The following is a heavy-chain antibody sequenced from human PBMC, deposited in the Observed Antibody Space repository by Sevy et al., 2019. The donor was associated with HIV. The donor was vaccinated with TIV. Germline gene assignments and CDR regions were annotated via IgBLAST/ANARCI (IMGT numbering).Heavy chain of an antibody. D-gene: IGHD3-10*01. CDR2: XXXXXAT. V-gene: IGHV4-31*02. Sequence: SETLSLTXTVXXXXXXXXXYYWTXXRXYPGXXXEWLGXXXXXXATNYNPSLESRISISIDTSKNQNLFSLRLDSVTXXXPAVYYCARGESILXXGXXSXXXYWGQXILVTVSS. CDR3: ARGESILXXGXXSXXXY. J-gene: IGHJ4*02. CDR1: XXXXXXXXYY.